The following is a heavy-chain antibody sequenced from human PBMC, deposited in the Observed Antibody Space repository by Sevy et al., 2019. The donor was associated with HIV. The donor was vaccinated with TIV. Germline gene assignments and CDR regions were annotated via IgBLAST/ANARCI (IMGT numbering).Heavy chain of an antibody. V-gene: IGHV3-53*01. CDR1: GFTVSSNY. CDR2: IYSGGNT. D-gene: IGHD2-2*01. Sequence: GGSLRLSCAASGFTVSSNYMTWVRQAPGKGLEWVSFIYSGGNTYYADSVKGRFTISRANSKNTMYLQMNSLRVEETAVYYCARDRRGYCSSTSCYPYGMDVWAQGTTVTAS. J-gene: IGHJ6*02. CDR3: ARDRRGYCSSTSCYPYGMDV.